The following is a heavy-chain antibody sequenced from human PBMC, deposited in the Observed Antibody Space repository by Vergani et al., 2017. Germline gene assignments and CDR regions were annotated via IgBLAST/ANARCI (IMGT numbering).Heavy chain of an antibody. J-gene: IGHJ3*02. D-gene: IGHD1-7*01. V-gene: IGHV3-15*01. CDR1: GFTFSNAW. CDR3: TTWWSWNYPSPI. Sequence: EVQLVESGGGLVKPGGSLRLSCAASGFTFSNAWMSWVRQAPGKGLEWVGRIKRKTDGGTADYAAPVKGRFTISRDASKNTLYLQMNLLKTEDTAVYYCTTWWSWNYPSPIWGQGTMVTVSS. CDR2: IKRKTDGGTA.